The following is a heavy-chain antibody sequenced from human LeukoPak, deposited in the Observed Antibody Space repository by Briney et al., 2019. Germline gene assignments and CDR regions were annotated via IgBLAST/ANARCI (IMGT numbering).Heavy chain of an antibody. Sequence: PGGSLRLSCAASGFTFNNYNMNWVRLAPGKGLEWISYISRTGNSIYYADSVKGRFTISRDSAKNSLYLQMNSLRAEDTAVYYCARGPYSSNWYVDYWGQGTLVTVAS. CDR2: ISRTGNSI. J-gene: IGHJ4*02. CDR3: ARGPYSSNWYVDY. CDR1: GFTFNNYN. D-gene: IGHD6-13*01. V-gene: IGHV3-48*04.